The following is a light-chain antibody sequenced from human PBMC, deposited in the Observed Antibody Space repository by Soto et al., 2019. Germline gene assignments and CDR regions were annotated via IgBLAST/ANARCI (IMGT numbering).Light chain of an antibody. J-gene: IGKJ5*01. CDR2: GAS. Sequence: EIVLTQSPGTLSLSPGDRATLSCRASQSVSSNFLAWYQQTPGRAPRLLIYGASSRATGIPDRLSGSGSGADVILTVSRLEPEDFAVYYCQQYGSSPITFGQGTRLEIK. CDR3: QQYGSSPIT. V-gene: IGKV3-20*01. CDR1: QSVSSNF.